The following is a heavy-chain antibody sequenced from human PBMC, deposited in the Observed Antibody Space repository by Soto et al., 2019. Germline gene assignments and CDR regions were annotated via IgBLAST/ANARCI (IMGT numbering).Heavy chain of an antibody. V-gene: IGHV4-4*07. Sequence: SETLSLTCSVSGGSMRSCFWNWLRQPAGKGLEWIGRIYSRGDTNYNPSVKGRVTMSVDTSKNEFSLRLNSVTAADTAVYYCAGIGEDVYYGMDVWGQGTTVTVSS. CDR1: GGSMRSCF. CDR3: AGIGEDVYYGMDV. CDR2: IYSRGDT. D-gene: IGHD2-21*01. J-gene: IGHJ6*02.